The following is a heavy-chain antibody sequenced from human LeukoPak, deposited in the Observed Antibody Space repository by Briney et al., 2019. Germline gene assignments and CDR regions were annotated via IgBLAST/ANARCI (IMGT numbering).Heavy chain of an antibody. CDR2: INHSGST. CDR1: GGSFSSYY. V-gene: IGHV4-34*01. J-gene: IGHJ6*03. CDR3: ARVTMVRGVIIPDRMDV. D-gene: IGHD3-10*01. Sequence: SETLSLTCAVYGGSFSSYYWSWIRQPPGKGLEWIGEINHSGSTNYNPSLKSRVTISVDTSKNQFSLKLSSVTVADTVVYYCARVTMVRGVIIPDRMDVWGKGTTVTVSS.